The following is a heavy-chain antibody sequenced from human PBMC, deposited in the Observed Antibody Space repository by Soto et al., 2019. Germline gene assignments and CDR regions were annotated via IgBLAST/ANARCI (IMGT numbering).Heavy chain of an antibody. CDR1: GGSCSGYY. D-gene: IGHD3-10*01. J-gene: IGHJ4*02. CDR3: ARGSLGSWSSRHMVRGVIITESEGYAY. Sequence: SATLSLTCCVDGGSCSGYYWSWSRQPPGKGLEWIGEINHSGSTNYNPSLKRRVTISVDAAKNQFSLKLSSVTAADTAVYYCARGSLGSWSSRHMVRGVIITESEGYAYWGQGTLVPVSS. CDR2: INHSGST. V-gene: IGHV4-34*01.